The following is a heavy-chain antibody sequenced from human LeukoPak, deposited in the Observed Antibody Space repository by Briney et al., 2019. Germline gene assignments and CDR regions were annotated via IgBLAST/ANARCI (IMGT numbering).Heavy chain of an antibody. CDR3: ARAHEYGDLLIDY. Sequence: ASVKVSCKASGYTFTSYGISWVRQAPGQGLEWMGWINPYSGGTNYAQKFQGRVTMTRDTSISTAYMELSRLRSDDTAVYSCARAHEYGDLLIDYWGQGTLVTVSS. D-gene: IGHD4-17*01. CDR1: GYTFTSYG. J-gene: IGHJ4*02. CDR2: INPYSGGT. V-gene: IGHV1-2*02.